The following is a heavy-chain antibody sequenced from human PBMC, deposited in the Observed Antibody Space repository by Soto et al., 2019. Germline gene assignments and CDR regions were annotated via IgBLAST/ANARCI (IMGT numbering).Heavy chain of an antibody. V-gene: IGHV3-30*18. CDR2: ISYHGINT. Sequence: QVQLVESGGGVVQPGRSLRLSCAATGFTFRTYGMHWVRQAPGKGLEWMADISYHGINTNYADSVKGRFTIPRNNSKNTLNLQMNCLSAENTAVHYCTQAWEIPSPWSPVDYWGQGPLVPLSS. J-gene: IGHJ4*02. CDR3: TQAWEIPSPWSPVDY. CDR1: GFTFRTYG. D-gene: IGHD3-3*01.